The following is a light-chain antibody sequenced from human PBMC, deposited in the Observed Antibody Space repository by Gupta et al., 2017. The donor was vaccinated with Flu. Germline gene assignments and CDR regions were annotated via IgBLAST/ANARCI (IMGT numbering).Light chain of an antibody. V-gene: IGKV3-20*01. Sequence: GALSLAPGERGSRSGRAGKTVRGGYLAWYQQKRGQAPRLVVYGVSRRATGVPDRFSGSGSGTEFTLTISRLEPEDFAVYYCQQDDSSPETFGLGTKVEIK. J-gene: IGKJ1*01. CDR1: KTVRGGY. CDR3: QQDDSSPET. CDR2: GVS.